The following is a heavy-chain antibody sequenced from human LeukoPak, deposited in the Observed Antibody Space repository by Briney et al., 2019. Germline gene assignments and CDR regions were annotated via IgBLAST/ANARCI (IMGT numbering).Heavy chain of an antibody. V-gene: IGHV3-64D*06. CDR1: GFTFSNYP. J-gene: IGHJ6*02. CDR2: VNTNGGAT. Sequence: GGSLRLSCSASGFTFSNYPMHWVRQAPGKGLEYVSVVNTNGGATYYADSVKGRSTISRDNSKNMVYLQISSLRGEDTAMYYCVRGWRIMDVWGQGTTVTVSS. CDR3: VRGWRIMDV.